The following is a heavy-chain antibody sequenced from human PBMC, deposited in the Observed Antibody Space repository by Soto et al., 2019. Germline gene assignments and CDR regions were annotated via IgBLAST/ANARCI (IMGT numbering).Heavy chain of an antibody. CDR3: AKNGQVPYYYSGMDV. V-gene: IGHV1-18*01. J-gene: IGHJ6*02. CDR1: GYTFTRYG. D-gene: IGHD2-8*01. CDR2: IRGYNGDT. Sequence: QGQLVQSGPEVKKPGASVKVSCKASGYTFTRYGISWVRQAPGQGLEWMGWIRGYNGDTNYAQKVQGRVTMTIDTSKSTACMELRSLTSDETAIYYVAKNGQVPYYYSGMDVWGQGTTVTVSS.